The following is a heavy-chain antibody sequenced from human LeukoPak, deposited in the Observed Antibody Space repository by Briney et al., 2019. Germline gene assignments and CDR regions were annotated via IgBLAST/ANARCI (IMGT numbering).Heavy chain of an antibody. J-gene: IGHJ4*02. D-gene: IGHD6-19*01. CDR3: AREIALAGKTFDY. Sequence: APVKVSCKTSGYTFTSHYMHWVRQAPGQRLEWMGAINPSGGSTNYAQKFQGRVTMTRDTSTSTVYMELSSLISDDTAVYYCAREIALAGKTFDYWGQGILVTVSS. CDR1: GYTFTSHY. CDR2: INPSGGST. V-gene: IGHV1-46*01.